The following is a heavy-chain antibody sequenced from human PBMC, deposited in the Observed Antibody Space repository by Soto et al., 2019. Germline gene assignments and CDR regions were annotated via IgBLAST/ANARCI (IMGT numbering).Heavy chain of an antibody. CDR2: ISGSGGST. CDR1: GFTFSSYA. J-gene: IGHJ6*02. Sequence: PGGSLRLSCAASGFTFSSYAMSWVRQAPGKGLEWVSAISGSGGSTYYADSVKGRFTISRDNSKNTLYLQMNSLRAEDTAVYYCAKDDQRVPAAMPALPEDPYGMDVWGQGTTVTVSS. CDR3: AKDDQRVPAAMPALPEDPYGMDV. D-gene: IGHD2-2*01. V-gene: IGHV3-23*01.